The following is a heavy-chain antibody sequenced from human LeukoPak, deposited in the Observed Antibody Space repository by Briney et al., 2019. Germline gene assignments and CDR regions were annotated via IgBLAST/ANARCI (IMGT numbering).Heavy chain of an antibody. Sequence: SETLSLTCSVSNDSINKFYWSWIRQPPGKGLEWIGYIFYSGITDYNPSLKSRVTFSIDTSKNQFSLKLTSVTAADTAVYYCARHARSGVTAFGQFWYFDLWGRGTPVTVSS. V-gene: IGHV4-59*08. CDR2: IFYSGIT. D-gene: IGHD2-21*02. CDR3: ARHARSGVTAFGQFWYFDL. J-gene: IGHJ2*01. CDR1: NDSINKFY.